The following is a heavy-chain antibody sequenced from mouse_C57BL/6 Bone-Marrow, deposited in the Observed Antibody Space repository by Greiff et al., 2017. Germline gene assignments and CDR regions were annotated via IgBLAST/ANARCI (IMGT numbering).Heavy chain of an antibody. CDR3: ARSAPPLLSSYAMDY. V-gene: IGHV1-81*01. J-gene: IGHJ4*01. CDR2: IYPRSGNT. CDR1: GYTFTSYG. Sequence: VKLQQSGAELARPGASVKLSCKASGYTFTSYGISWVKQRTGQGLEWIGEIYPRSGNTYYNEKLKGKATLTADKSSSTAYMELRSLTSEDSAVXFCARSAPPLLSSYAMDYWGQGTSVTVSS. D-gene: IGHD2-10*01.